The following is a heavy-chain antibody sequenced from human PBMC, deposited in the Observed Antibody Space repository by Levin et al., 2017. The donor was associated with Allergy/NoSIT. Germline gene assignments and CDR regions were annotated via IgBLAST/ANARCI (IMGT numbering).Heavy chain of an antibody. CDR3: ARGYCSSTSCYREKYNWFDP. CDR2: IIPILGIA. D-gene: IGHD2-2*02. V-gene: IGHV1-69*04. Sequence: GASVKVSCKASGGTFSSYPISWVRQAPGQGLEWMGRIIPILGIANYAQKFQGRVTITADKSTSTAYMELSSLRSEDTAVYYCARGYCSSTSCYREKYNWFDPWGQGTLVTVSS. CDR1: GGTFSSYP. J-gene: IGHJ5*02.